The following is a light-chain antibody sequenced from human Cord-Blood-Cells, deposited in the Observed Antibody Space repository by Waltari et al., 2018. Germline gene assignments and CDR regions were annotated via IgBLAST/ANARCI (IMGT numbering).Light chain of an antibody. CDR1: QSVLYSSNNQNY. J-gene: IGKJ2*03. CDR3: QQYYSTPPYS. Sequence: DIVMTQSPDSLAVSLGERATINCKSSQSVLYSSNNQNYLARYQQKPGQPPKLLIYWASTRESGVPDRFSGSGSGTDFTLTISSLQAEDVAVYYCQQYYSTPPYSFGQGTKLEIK. CDR2: WAS. V-gene: IGKV4-1*01.